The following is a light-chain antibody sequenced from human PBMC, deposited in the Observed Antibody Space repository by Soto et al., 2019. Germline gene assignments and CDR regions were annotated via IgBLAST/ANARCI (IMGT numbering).Light chain of an antibody. J-gene: IGLJ2*01. CDR1: SGHSSYA. Sequence: QSVLTQSPSASASLGASVKLTCTLSSGHSSYAIAWHQQQPEKGPRYLMKLDSDGSHTKGDAIPDRFSGSSSGAERYLTISSLKSEDEADYSCQTWGTGIHVVFGGGTKVTVL. CDR3: QTWGTGIHVV. CDR2: LDSDGSH. V-gene: IGLV4-69*01.